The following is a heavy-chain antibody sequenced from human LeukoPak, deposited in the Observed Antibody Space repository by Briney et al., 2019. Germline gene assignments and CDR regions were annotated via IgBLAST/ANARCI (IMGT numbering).Heavy chain of an antibody. CDR1: GGSISSYY. D-gene: IGHD3-3*01. V-gene: IGHV4-59*01. Sequence: PSETLSLTCAVSGGSISSYYWSWIRQPPGKGLEWIGYIYYSGSTNYNPSLKSRVTISVDTSKNQFSLKLSSVTAADTAVYYCARSHYDFWSGYYTPPYYFDYWGQGTLVTVSS. J-gene: IGHJ4*02. CDR3: ARSHYDFWSGYYTPPYYFDY. CDR2: IYYSGST.